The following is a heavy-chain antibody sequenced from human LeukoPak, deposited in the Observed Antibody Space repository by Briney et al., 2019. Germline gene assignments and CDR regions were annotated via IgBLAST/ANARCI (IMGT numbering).Heavy chain of an antibody. CDR2: IIPIFGTA. V-gene: IGHV1-69*05. Sequence: SVKVSCKASGGTFSSYAISWVRQAPGQGLEWMGGIIPIFGTANYAQKFQGRVTITTDESTSTAYMELSSLRSEDTAVYYCARGPSYYYDSSGYYYFDYWGQGTLVTVSS. CDR3: ARGPSYYYDSSGYYYFDY. J-gene: IGHJ4*02. D-gene: IGHD3-22*01. CDR1: GGTFSSYA.